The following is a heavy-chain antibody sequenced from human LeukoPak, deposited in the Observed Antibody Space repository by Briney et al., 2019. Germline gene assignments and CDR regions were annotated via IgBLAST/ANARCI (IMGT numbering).Heavy chain of an antibody. Sequence: ASVKVSCKASGYMFTGYHMHWVRQAPGQGLEWMGWISLNSGGASYAQTFEGRVTMTRDTSISTAYMELSRLRSADTAVYYCAKEGGGLDYWGQGTLVTVSS. CDR3: AKEGGGLDY. CDR2: ISLNSGGA. V-gene: IGHV1-2*02. J-gene: IGHJ4*02. D-gene: IGHD3-16*01. CDR1: GYMFTGYH.